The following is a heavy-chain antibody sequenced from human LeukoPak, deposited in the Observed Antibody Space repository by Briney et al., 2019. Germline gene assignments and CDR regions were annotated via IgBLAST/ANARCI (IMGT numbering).Heavy chain of an antibody. J-gene: IGHJ2*01. CDR2: IYYSGST. D-gene: IGHD4-17*01. Sequence: SETLSLTCTVSCGSISSYYWSWIRQPPGKGLEWIGYIYYSGSTNYNPSLKSRVTISVDTSKNQFSLKLSSVTAADTAVYYCARGDYGDYVGYFDLWGRGTLVTVSS. CDR1: CGSISSYY. V-gene: IGHV4-59*01. CDR3: ARGDYGDYVGYFDL.